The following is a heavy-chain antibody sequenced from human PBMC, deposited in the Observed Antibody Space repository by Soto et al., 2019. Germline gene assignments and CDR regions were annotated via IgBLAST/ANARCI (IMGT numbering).Heavy chain of an antibody. D-gene: IGHD5-18*01. CDR3: ARGRGYSYGPDY. Sequence: SVKGSCKTYGGAFSSYAMSLVRQAPGQGLEWMGGIIPIFGTANYAQKFQGRVTITADESTSTAYMELSSLRSEDTAVYYCARGRGYSYGPDYWGQGTLVTVSS. J-gene: IGHJ4*02. CDR1: GGAFSSYA. V-gene: IGHV1-69*13. CDR2: IIPIFGTA.